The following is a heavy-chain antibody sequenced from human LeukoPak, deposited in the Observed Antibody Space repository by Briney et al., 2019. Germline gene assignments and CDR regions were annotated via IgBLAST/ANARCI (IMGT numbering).Heavy chain of an antibody. D-gene: IGHD6-19*01. CDR3: ARGVSAPSGWDWRYWYFDL. Sequence: PSETLSLTCTVSGGSISSSNSYWGWIRQPPGKGLEWIGSIYYSGNTYYNPSLKSRVTISVDTSRNQFSLKLSSVTAADTAVYYCARGVSAPSGWDWRYWYFDLWGRGTLVTVSS. CDR1: GGSISSSNSY. J-gene: IGHJ2*01. CDR2: IYYSGNT. V-gene: IGHV4-39*07.